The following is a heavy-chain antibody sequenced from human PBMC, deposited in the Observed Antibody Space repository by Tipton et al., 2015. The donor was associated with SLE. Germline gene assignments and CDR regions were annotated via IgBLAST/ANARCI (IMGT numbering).Heavy chain of an antibody. V-gene: IGHV4-59*01. Sequence: TLSLTCTVSGGSISSYYWSWIRQPPGKGLEWIGYIYYSGRTNYSPSLKSRVTISVDTSKNQFSLKLSSVTAADTAVYYCARVPYYYDSSGYSYYFDYWGQGTLVTVSS. J-gene: IGHJ4*02. CDR3: ARVPYYYDSSGYSYYFDY. CDR1: GGSISSYY. CDR2: IYYSGRT. D-gene: IGHD3-22*01.